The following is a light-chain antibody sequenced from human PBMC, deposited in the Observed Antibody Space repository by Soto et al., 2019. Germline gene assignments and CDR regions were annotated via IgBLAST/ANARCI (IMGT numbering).Light chain of an antibody. CDR2: GGS. J-gene: IGKJ2*01. CDR1: QSISVY. V-gene: IGKV1-5*01. CDR3: HQYATSSPT. Sequence: DIQMTQSPSTLSASVGDRVTITCRASQSISVYLAWYQQGPREAPKLLIYGGSSLESGVPSRFSGSGSGTEFTLTISSLQPTDFATYYCHQYATSSPTFGQGTKLEI.